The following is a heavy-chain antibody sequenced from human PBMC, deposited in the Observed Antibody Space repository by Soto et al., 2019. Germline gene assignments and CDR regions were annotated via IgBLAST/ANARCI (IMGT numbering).Heavy chain of an antibody. D-gene: IGHD1-7*01. Sequence: ASVKVSCKASGYTFTSYAMHWVRQAPGQRLEWMGWINAGNGNTKYSQKFQGRVTITRDTSASTAYMELSSLRSEDTAVYYCARDAGSGTPVIYWGQGPLVTVSS. CDR2: INAGNGNT. CDR1: GYTFTSYA. CDR3: ARDAGSGTPVIY. J-gene: IGHJ4*02. V-gene: IGHV1-3*01.